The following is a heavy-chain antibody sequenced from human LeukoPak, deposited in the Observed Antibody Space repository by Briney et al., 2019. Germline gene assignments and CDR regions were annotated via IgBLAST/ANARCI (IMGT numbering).Heavy chain of an antibody. CDR1: GGSISSGSYY. V-gene: IGHV4-61*02. Sequence: PSETLSLTCTVSGGSISSGSYYWSWIRQPAGKGLEWIGRIYTSGSTNYNPSLKSRVTISVDTSKNQFSLKLSSVTAADTAVYYCARVSGWYGFDYWGQGTLVTVSS. J-gene: IGHJ4*02. D-gene: IGHD6-19*01. CDR2: IYTSGST. CDR3: ARVSGWYGFDY.